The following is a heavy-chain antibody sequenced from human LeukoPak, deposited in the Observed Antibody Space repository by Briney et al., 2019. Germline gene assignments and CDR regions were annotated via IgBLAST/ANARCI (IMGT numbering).Heavy chain of an antibody. J-gene: IGHJ4*02. CDR3: ARDLDWAFDY. CDR1: GFTFSRYA. V-gene: IGHV3-48*01. CDR2: INHGGTTT. Sequence: PGGSLRLSCAASGFTFSRYAMSWVRQAPGKGLEWLSFINHGGTTTSYADSVKGRFTISRDNAKNSLYLEMNSLRAEDTAFYYCARDLDWAFDYWGQGTLVTVSS. D-gene: IGHD3-9*01.